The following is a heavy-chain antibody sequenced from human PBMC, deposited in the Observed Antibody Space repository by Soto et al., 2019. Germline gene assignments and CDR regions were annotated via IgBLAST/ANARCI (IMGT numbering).Heavy chain of an antibody. J-gene: IGHJ4*02. CDR2: ISYDGSNK. CDR1: GFTFSSYA. V-gene: IGHV3-30-3*01. CDR3: ARDSWVVLVPAPRVAPVYY. D-gene: IGHD2-2*01. Sequence: GGSLRLSCAASGFTFSSYAMHWVRQAPGKGLEWVAVISYDGSNKYYADSVKGRFTISRDNSKNTLYLQMNSLRAEDTAVYYCARDSWVVLVPAPRVAPVYYWGQAKLVTVSS.